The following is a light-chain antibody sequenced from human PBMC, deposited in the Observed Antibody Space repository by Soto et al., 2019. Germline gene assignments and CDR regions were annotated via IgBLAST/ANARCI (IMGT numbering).Light chain of an antibody. V-gene: IGKV3-20*01. Sequence: EIVLTQSPSTLSLSPGEGVTLSCMASQSVTDNSLAWYQQKPGQAPRLLIYAASTRAAAVPDRFTGSGSGTDFALTISRLEPEDFGVYYCQQYGDSPLTSGPGTKVDI. J-gene: IGKJ3*01. CDR1: QSVTDNS. CDR2: AAS. CDR3: QQYGDSPLT.